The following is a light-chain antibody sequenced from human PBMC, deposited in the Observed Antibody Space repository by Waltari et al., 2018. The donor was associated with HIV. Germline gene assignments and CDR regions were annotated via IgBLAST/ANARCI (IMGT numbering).Light chain of an antibody. V-gene: IGLV2-14*01. Sequence: QSALTQPASVSGSPGQSITISCTGTNSDVGYFNYVSWYQQHPGKAPKVIIYEVNHRPSGVSNPFSGSKSGYTASLTISGLRAEDEADYYCNSFSTSNTYVFGTGTRVTVL. J-gene: IGLJ1*01. CDR2: EVN. CDR3: NSFSTSNTYV. CDR1: NSDVGYFNY.